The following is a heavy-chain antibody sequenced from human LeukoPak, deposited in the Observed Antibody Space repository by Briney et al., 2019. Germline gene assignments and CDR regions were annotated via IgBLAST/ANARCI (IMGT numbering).Heavy chain of an antibody. CDR1: GFTFSSYE. CDR3: AKFSTPDYYDSSGYANWFDP. J-gene: IGHJ5*02. Sequence: GGSLRLSCAASGFTFSSYEMNWVRQAPGKGLEWVAFIRYDGSNKYYADSVKGRFTISRDNSKNTLYLQMNSLRAEDTAVYYCAKFSTPDYYDSSGYANWFDPWGQGTLVTVSS. D-gene: IGHD3-22*01. CDR2: IRYDGSNK. V-gene: IGHV3-30*02.